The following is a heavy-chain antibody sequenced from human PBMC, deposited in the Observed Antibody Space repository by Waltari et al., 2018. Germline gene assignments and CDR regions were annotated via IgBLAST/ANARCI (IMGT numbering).Heavy chain of an antibody. V-gene: IGHV4-39*01. CDR1: VFSITSHRHY. CDR2: VSYSGTT. D-gene: IGHD5-12*01. CDR3: ATYIGASVGTAAFDV. J-gene: IGHJ3*01. Sequence: QLQLQESRPRLVRPSETLSLIVRVYVFSITSHRHYWALIRQSPGQGLEWIGTVSYSGTTYISPSLKSRVSVSRDTSKNQVSLILGSVTAADMAVYYCATYIGASVGTAAFDVWGQGTMVTVSS.